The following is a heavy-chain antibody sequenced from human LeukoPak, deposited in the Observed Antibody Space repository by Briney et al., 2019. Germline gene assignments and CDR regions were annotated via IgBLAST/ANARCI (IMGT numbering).Heavy chain of an antibody. V-gene: IGHV4-59*01. CDR2: IFYSGST. D-gene: IGHD6-19*01. J-gene: IGHJ3*02. CDR3: ARDRGSGPGAFDI. CDR1: GGSINNYY. Sequence: PSETLSLTCTVSGGSINNYYWSWIRQPPGKGLELIGYIFYSGSTDYNPSLKSRVTISVDTSKSQFSLKLNSVTTADTAVYYCARDRGSGPGAFDIWGQGTMVTVSS.